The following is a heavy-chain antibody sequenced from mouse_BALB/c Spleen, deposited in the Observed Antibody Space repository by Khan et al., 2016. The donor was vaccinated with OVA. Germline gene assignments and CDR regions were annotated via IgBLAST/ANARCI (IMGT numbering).Heavy chain of an antibody. CDR1: GFTFTNYG. J-gene: IGHJ4*01. CDR3: ARVGYSGTMNC. D-gene: IGHD2-14*01. V-gene: IGHV9-3-1*01. CDR2: INPYTGEP. Sequence: QIQLVQSGPELKKPGETVQISCKASGFTFTNYGMNWVKQAPGKDLKWMGWINPYTGEPTFADDFKGRFAFSLETSASTAYLQINSLKNEDTATYFCARVGYSGTMNCWGQGTTVTVSS.